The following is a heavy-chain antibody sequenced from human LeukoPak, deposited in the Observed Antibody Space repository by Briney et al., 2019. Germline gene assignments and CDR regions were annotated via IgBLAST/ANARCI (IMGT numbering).Heavy chain of an antibody. V-gene: IGHV5-10-1*01. J-gene: IGHJ4*02. CDR1: GYSFTNYG. CDR2: IDPSDSYS. CDR3: ARQLDYYDKRDY. D-gene: IGHD3-22*01. Sequence: GESLQISCKGSGYSFTNYGISWGRQMPGKGREGMGSIDPSDSYSNYRPSFQGHVTISADRSISTAYLQWRSLKASDTAMYYCARQLDYYDKRDYWGQGTLVTVSS.